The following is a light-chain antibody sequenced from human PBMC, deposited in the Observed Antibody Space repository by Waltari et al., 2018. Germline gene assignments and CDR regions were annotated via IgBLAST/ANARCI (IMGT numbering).Light chain of an antibody. CDR2: KAS. Sequence: DIQMTQSPSTLAASVGDRITITCRASQNINNWLAWYPQKPGKAPKLLIQKASTLESGVPSRFSGSGSGTEFTLTVSSLQPDDSATYYCQQSSSTPPFTFGPGTKVDIK. V-gene: IGKV1-5*03. CDR3: QQSSSTPPFT. CDR1: QNINNW. J-gene: IGKJ3*01.